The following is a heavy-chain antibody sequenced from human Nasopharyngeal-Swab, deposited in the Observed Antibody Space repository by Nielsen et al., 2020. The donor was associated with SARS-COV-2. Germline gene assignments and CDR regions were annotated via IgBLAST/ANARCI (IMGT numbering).Heavy chain of an antibody. D-gene: IGHD2-21*02. Sequence: GESLKISCKGSGYSFTSYWIGWVRQMHGKGLEWMGIIYPGDSDTRYSPSFQGQVTISADKSISTAYLQWSSLKASDTAMYYCARHNCGGDCYSNDWYFDLWGRGTLVTVSS. CDR3: ARHNCGGDCYSNDWYFDL. CDR1: GYSFTSYW. J-gene: IGHJ2*01. CDR2: IYPGDSDT. V-gene: IGHV5-51*01.